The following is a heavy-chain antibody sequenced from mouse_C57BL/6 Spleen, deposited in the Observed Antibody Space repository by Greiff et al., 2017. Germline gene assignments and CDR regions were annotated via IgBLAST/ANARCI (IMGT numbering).Heavy chain of an antibody. J-gene: IGHJ2*01. D-gene: IGHD1-1*01. CDR1: GYTFTDYN. V-gene: IGHV1-22*01. CDR2: INPNNGGT. CDR3: AREDYGSHFDY. Sequence: EVKLMESGPELVKPGASVKMSCKASGYTFTDYNMHWVKQSHGKSLEWIGYINPNNGGTSYNQKFKGKATLSVNKSSSTAYMELRSLTSEDSAVYYCAREDYGSHFDYWGQGTTLTVSS.